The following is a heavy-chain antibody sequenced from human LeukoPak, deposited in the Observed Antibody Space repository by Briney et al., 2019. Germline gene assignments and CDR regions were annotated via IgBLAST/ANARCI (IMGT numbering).Heavy chain of an antibody. CDR1: GFTFSSYA. CDR3: ATRYFDWLLGDFDY. D-gene: IGHD3-9*01. Sequence: GGSLRFSCAASGFTFSSYAMSWVRQAPGKGLEWVSAISGSGGSTYYADSVKGRFTISRDNSKNTLYLQMNSLRAEDTAVYYCATRYFDWLLGDFDYWGQGTLVTVSS. V-gene: IGHV3-23*01. CDR2: ISGSGGST. J-gene: IGHJ4*02.